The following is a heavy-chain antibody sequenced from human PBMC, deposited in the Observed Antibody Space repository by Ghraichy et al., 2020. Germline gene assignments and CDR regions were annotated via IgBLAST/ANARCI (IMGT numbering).Heavy chain of an antibody. V-gene: IGHV4-39*01. J-gene: IGHJ4*02. CDR3: ARFSGSYYYFDY. D-gene: IGHD1-26*01. CDR2: IYYSGST. CDR1: GGSISSSSYY. Sequence: SETLSLTCTVSGGSISSSSYYWGWIRQPPGQGLEWIGSIYYSGSTYYNPSLKSRVTISVDTSKNQFSLKLSSVTAADTAVYYCARFSGSYYYFDYWGQGTLVTVSS.